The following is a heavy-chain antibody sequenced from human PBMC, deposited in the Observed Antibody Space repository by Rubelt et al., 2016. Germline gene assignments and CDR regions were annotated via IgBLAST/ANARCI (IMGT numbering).Heavy chain of an antibody. D-gene: IGHD4-11*01. Sequence: QVQLQESGPGLVKPSETLSLTCTVSGGSISTYYWRWIRQPPGKGLEWIGYIYYSGSTNYNPSLKSRVTISVDTSKNQFSLKLNSVTAADTAVYYCARGHDYKSSWFDPWGQGTLVTVSS. V-gene: IGHV4-59*01. J-gene: IGHJ5*02. CDR3: ARGHDYKSSWFDP. CDR2: IYYSGST. CDR1: GGSISTYY.